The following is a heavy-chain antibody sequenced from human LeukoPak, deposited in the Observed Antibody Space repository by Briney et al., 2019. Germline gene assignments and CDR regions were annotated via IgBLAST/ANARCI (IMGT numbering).Heavy chain of an antibody. V-gene: IGHV3-30-3*02. CDR1: GFTFSSYA. D-gene: IGHD6-13*01. J-gene: IGHJ4*02. Sequence: PGRSLRLSCAASGFTFSSYAMHWVRQAPGKGLEWVAVISYDGSNKYYADSVKGRFTISRDNSKNTLYLQMNSLRAEDTAVYYCAKQADGYSSSWYISALGYWGQGTLVTVSS. CDR2: ISYDGSNK. CDR3: AKQADGYSSSWYISALGY.